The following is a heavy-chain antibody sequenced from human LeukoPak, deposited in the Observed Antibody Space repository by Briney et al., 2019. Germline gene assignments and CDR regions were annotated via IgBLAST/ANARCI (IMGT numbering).Heavy chain of an antibody. D-gene: IGHD3-3*01. CDR1: GFTASSNY. Sequence: GGSLRLSCAASGFTASSNYMSWVRQAPGKGQEWVSVIYSGGSTYYADSVKGRFTISRDNSKNTLYLQMNSLRAEDTAVYYCARGGVNDFWSGYYTGIGDYYYMDVWGKGTTVTVSS. V-gene: IGHV3-53*01. J-gene: IGHJ6*03. CDR3: ARGGVNDFWSGYYTGIGDYYYMDV. CDR2: IYSGGST.